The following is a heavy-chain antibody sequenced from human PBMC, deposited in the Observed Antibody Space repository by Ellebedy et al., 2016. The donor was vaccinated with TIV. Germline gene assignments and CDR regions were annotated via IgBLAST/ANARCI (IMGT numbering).Heavy chain of an antibody. CDR2: FDPEDGET. V-gene: IGHV1-24*01. Sequence: ASVKVSCKVSGYTLTELSMHWVRQAPGKGLEWMGGFDPEDGETIYAQKFQGRVTMTEDTSTDTAYMELSSLRSEDTAVYYCASGYYGSGSYYYYYGMDVWGQGTTVTVSS. D-gene: IGHD3-10*01. CDR1: GYTLTELS. CDR3: ASGYYGSGSYYYYYGMDV. J-gene: IGHJ6*02.